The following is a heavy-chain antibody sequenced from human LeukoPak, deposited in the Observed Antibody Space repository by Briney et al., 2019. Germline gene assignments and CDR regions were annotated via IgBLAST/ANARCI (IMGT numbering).Heavy chain of an antibody. CDR1: SGSISSYY. J-gene: IGHJ5*02. Sequence: KASETLSLTCTVSSGSISSYYWSWIRQPPGKGLEWIGYIYYSGSTNYNPSLKSRVTISVDTSKNQFSLKLSSVTAADTAVYYCAGVTAVADLGWFDPWGQGTLVTVSS. CDR2: IYYSGST. D-gene: IGHD6-19*01. CDR3: AGVTAVADLGWFDP. V-gene: IGHV4-59*08.